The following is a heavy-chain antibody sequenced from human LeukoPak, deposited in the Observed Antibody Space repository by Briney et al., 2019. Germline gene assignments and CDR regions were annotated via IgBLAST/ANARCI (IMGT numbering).Heavy chain of an antibody. J-gene: IGHJ4*02. D-gene: IGHD3-10*01. Sequence: GAPVKVSCRTSGYTFTNYYIHWVRQAPGQGLECMGIINPNGGATSYTQKFQGRVTMTRDTSTSTVYMELSSLRSEDTAVYYCARVMVAWFGDKAFDYWGQGTLVTVSS. V-gene: IGHV1-46*01. CDR1: GYTFTNYY. CDR3: ARVMVAWFGDKAFDY. CDR2: INPNGGAT.